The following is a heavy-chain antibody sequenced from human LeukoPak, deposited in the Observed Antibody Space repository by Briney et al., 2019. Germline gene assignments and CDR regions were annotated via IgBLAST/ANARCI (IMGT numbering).Heavy chain of an antibody. D-gene: IGHD2-15*01. V-gene: IGHV3-15*01. J-gene: IGHJ4*02. CDR2: IKSKTDGGTT. CDR3: TTELVVVAATPVGDY. CDR1: GFTFSSYA. Sequence: GGSLRLSCAASGFTFSSYAMSWVRQAPGKGLEWVGRIKSKTDGGTTDYAAPVKGRFTISRDDSKNTLYLQMNSLKTEDTAVYYCTTELVVVAATPVGDYWGQGTLVTVSS.